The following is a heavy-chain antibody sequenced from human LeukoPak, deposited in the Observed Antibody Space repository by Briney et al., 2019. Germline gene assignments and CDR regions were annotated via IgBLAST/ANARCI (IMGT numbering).Heavy chain of an antibody. CDR2: IYYSVST. J-gene: IGHJ1*01. Sequence: SETLSLTCTVSGGSISSYYWSWIRQPPGKGLEWIGYIYYSVSTNYNPSLKSRVTISVDTSKNQFSLKLSSVTAADTAVYYCARVADYYDSSGYLHAEYFQHWGQGTLVTVSS. CDR1: GGSISSYY. D-gene: IGHD3-22*01. V-gene: IGHV4-59*01. CDR3: ARVADYYDSSGYLHAEYFQH.